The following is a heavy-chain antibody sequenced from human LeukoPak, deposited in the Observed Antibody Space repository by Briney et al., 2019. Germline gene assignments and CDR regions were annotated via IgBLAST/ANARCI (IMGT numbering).Heavy chain of an antibody. Sequence: PGGSLRLSCAASGFTFSSYSMNWVRQAPGKGLEWVSSISSSRSYIYYADSVKGRFTISRDNAKNSLYLQMSSLRAEDMAVYYCASGAVAGTGYFDYWGQGTLVTVSS. CDR1: GFTFSSYS. J-gene: IGHJ4*02. CDR3: ASGAVAGTGYFDY. V-gene: IGHV3-21*01. CDR2: ISSSRSYI. D-gene: IGHD6-19*01.